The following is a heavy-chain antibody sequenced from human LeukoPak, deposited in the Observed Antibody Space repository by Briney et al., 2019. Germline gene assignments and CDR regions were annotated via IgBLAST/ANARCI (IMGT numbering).Heavy chain of an antibody. CDR2: ISGSGGST. V-gene: IGHV3-23*01. Sequence: SGGSLRLSCAVSGFTFSGYGMSWVRQAPGKGLEWVSAISGSGGSTYYADSVKGRFTISRDNSKNTLYLQMNSLRAEDTAVYYCAKCEYYDSSGYHNYWGQGTLVTVSS. CDR3: AKCEYYDSSGYHNY. D-gene: IGHD3-22*01. CDR1: GFTFSGYG. J-gene: IGHJ4*02.